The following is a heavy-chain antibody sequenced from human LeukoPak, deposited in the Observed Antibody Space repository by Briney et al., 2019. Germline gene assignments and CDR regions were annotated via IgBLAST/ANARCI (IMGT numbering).Heavy chain of an antibody. CDR2: TYWDDDK. D-gene: IGHD3-9*01. Sequence: SGPTLVNPTQTLTLTCTFSGFLLSTSGVGVGWIRQPPRKALEWLALTYWDDDKRYSPSLKSRLTISKDTSKNQVVLTMTNMDPVDTATYYCGHSQYYDILTGYGYYFDYWGQGTLVTVSS. CDR1: GFLLSTSGVG. V-gene: IGHV2-5*02. CDR3: GHSQYYDILTGYGYYFDY. J-gene: IGHJ4*02.